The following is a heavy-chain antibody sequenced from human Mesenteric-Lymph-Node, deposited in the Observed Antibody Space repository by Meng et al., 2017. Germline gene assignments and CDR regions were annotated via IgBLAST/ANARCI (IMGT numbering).Heavy chain of an antibody. CDR1: GASFSGYY. D-gene: IGHD3-3*01. J-gene: IGHJ3*01. CDR3: GFVEAGTHYGAFNV. Sequence: QAQLPPWGAGLLKPSETLSLTCAVYGASFSGYYWTWIRQPPGKGLEWIGEISHSWNSQYSPSLMSRVAISVDTSKKQVSLTLSSVTAADTAMYYCGFVEAGTHYGAFNVWGQGTLVTVSS. V-gene: IGHV4-34*02. CDR2: ISHSWNS.